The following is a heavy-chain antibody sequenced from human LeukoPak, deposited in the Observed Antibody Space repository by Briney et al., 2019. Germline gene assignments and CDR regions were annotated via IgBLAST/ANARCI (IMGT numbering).Heavy chain of an antibody. CDR3: ARDLSSSIAALGY. CDR1: GFTFSSYA. V-gene: IGHV3-30*01. D-gene: IGHD6-6*01. Sequence: GGSLRLSCAASGFTFSSYAMHWVRQAPGKGLEWVAVISYDGSNKYYADSVKGRFTISRDDSKNTLYLQMNSLRAEDTAVYYCARDLSSSIAALGYWGQEPWSPSPQ. CDR2: ISYDGSNK. J-gene: IGHJ4*01.